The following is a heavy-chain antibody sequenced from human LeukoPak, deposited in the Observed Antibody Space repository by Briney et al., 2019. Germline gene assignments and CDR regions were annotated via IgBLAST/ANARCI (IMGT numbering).Heavy chain of an antibody. V-gene: IGHV1-69*13. J-gene: IGHJ4*02. D-gene: IGHD6-13*01. CDR1: GGTFSSYA. CDR3: ARDGRNYSSSWVYYFDY. Sequence: GASVKVSCKASGGTFSSYAISWVRQAPGQGLEWMGGIIPIFGTANYAQKFQGRVTITADESTSTAYMELSSLRSEDTAVYYCARDGRNYSSSWVYYFDYWGQGTLVTVSS. CDR2: IIPIFGTA.